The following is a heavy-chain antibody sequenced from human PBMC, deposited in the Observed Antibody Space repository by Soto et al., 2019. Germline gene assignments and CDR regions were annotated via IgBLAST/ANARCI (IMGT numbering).Heavy chain of an antibody. Sequence: QVQLVQSGAEVKKPGSSVKVSCTASGVTFSNYALISWVRQAPGQGLEWMGGIIPIDATVNYAQKFQGRITITADESTNTAYMDLGSLRSEDTAVYYCARDLLVFGYTYGDVWGQGTTVTVSS. CDR3: ARDLLVFGYTYGDV. CDR1: GVTFSNYA. V-gene: IGHV1-69*12. J-gene: IGHJ6*01. CDR2: IIPIDATV. D-gene: IGHD3-10*02.